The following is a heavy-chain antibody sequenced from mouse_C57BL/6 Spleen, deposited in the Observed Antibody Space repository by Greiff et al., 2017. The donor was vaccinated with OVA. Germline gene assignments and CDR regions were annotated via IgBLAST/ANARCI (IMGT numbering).Heavy chain of an antibody. CDR3: ARHNYGSTWFAY. D-gene: IGHD1-1*01. Sequence: EVKLMESGGGLVKPGGSLKLSCAASGFTFSSYTMSWVRQTPEKRLEWVATISGGGGNTYYPDSVKGRFTISRDNAKNTLYLQMSSLRSEDTALYYCARHNYGSTWFAYWGQGTLVTVSA. CDR1: GFTFSSYT. J-gene: IGHJ3*01. CDR2: ISGGGGNT. V-gene: IGHV5-9*01.